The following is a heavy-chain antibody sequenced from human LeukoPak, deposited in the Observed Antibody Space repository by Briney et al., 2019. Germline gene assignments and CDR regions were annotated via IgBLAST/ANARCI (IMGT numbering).Heavy chain of an antibody. Sequence: SETLSLTCAVSGGSISSSNWWSWVRQPPGKGLEWIGEIYHSGSTNYNPSLKSRVTISVDKSKNQFSLKLSSVTAADTAVYYCARPHNYGDYEYYFDYWGQGTLVTVSS. D-gene: IGHD4-17*01. CDR1: GGSISSSNW. CDR2: IYHSGST. V-gene: IGHV4-4*02. J-gene: IGHJ4*02. CDR3: ARPHNYGDYEYYFDY.